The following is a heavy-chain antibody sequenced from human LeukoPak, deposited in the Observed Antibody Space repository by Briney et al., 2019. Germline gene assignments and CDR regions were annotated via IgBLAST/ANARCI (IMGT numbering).Heavy chain of an antibody. CDR3: ARVARYCSSTSCYDDY. D-gene: IGHD2-2*01. CDR1: GGSISSSSYY. J-gene: IGHJ4*02. V-gene: IGHV4-39*07. CDR2: IYYSGST. Sequence: PSETLSLTCTVSGGSISSSSYYWGWIRQPPGKGLEWTGSIYYSGSTYYNPSLKSRVTISVDTSKNQFSLKLSSVTAADTAVYYCARVARYCSSTSCYDDYWGQGTLVTVSS.